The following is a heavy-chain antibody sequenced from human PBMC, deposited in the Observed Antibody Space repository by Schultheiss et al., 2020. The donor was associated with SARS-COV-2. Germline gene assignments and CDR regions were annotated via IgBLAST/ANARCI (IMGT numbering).Heavy chain of an antibody. CDR1: GGSISSGGYY. CDR3: ARVGYCSSTSCPELVYYYYYYMDV. V-gene: IGHV4-61*08. CDR2: IYYSGST. Sequence: SETLSLTCTVSGGSISSGGYYWSWIRQPPGKGLEWIGYIYYSGSTNYNPSLKSRVTISVDTSKNQFSLKLSSVTAADTAVYYCARVGYCSSTSCPELVYYYYYYMDVWGKGTTVTVSS. J-gene: IGHJ6*03. D-gene: IGHD2-2*01.